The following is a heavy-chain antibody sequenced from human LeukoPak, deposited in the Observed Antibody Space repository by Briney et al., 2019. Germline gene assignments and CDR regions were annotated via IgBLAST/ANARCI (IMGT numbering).Heavy chain of an antibody. J-gene: IGHJ4*02. Sequence: GGSLRLSCAASGFTFNNYAVSWVRQAPGKGLEWVSTISSNVVTTYYADSVKGRFTISRDIHGNTLYLQMDNLRAEDTATYYCAKVSYDSSGYYSLFGDWGQGALVTVSS. CDR2: ISSNVVTT. CDR1: GFTFNNYA. D-gene: IGHD3-22*01. CDR3: AKVSYDSSGYYSLFGD. V-gene: IGHV3-23*01.